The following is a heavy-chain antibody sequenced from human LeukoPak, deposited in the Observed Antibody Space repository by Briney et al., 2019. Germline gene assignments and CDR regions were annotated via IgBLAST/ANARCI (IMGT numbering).Heavy chain of an antibody. D-gene: IGHD2-15*01. V-gene: IGHV1-69*06. CDR1: GGTFSTDA. CDR2: FISRFGTT. CDR3: ARQHCAGGTCYDDRGFFDF. Sequence: CAVNVSCKASGGTFSTDAINWIRQAPGQGLEWKGGFISRFGTTFYEQKFQGRVRLVADKSTNAAFMEVSSLTSDDTAVYYCARQHCAGGTCYDDRGFFDFWGQGTLVTVSS. J-gene: IGHJ4*02.